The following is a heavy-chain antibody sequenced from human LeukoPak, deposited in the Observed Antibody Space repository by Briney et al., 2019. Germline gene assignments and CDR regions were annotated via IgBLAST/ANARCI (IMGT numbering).Heavy chain of an antibody. J-gene: IGHJ4*02. D-gene: IGHD2-15*01. CDR3: VRDATLIPGTVYFDY. CDR1: GFTFNIYE. CDR2: INTDSSSI. Sequence: GGSLRLSCAASGFTFNIYEMNWVRQAPGKGLEWISHINTDSSSIHYADSMKGRFTISRDNAKNSLYLQMNNLRGEDTAIYYCVRDATLIPGTVYFDYWGQGALVTVSS. V-gene: IGHV3-48*03.